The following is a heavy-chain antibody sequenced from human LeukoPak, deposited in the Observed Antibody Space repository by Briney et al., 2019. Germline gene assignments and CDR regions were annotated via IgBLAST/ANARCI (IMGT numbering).Heavy chain of an antibody. CDR1: GFTLSSYA. CDR3: AKSRGSGSNMARGVNFDY. V-gene: IGHV3-23*01. CDR2: ISVSGNT. J-gene: IGHJ4*02. Sequence: GGSLRLSCAASGFTLSSYAMSWVRQAPGKGLEWVSAISVSGNTYHADSVKGRFTISRDNSKNTLFLQMNSLRAEDTAVYYCAKSRGSGSNMARGVNFDYWGQGTLVTVSS. D-gene: IGHD3-10*01.